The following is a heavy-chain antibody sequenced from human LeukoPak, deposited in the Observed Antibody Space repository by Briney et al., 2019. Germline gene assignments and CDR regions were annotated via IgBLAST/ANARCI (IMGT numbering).Heavy chain of an antibody. CDR1: GFTLSSYS. D-gene: IGHD6-13*01. CDR2: ISSSSSYI. V-gene: IGHV3-21*01. Sequence: GGSLRLSCAASGFTLSSYSMNWVRQAPGRGLEGVSSISSSSSYIYYADSVKGRFTISRDNAKNSLYLQMNSLRAEDTAVYYCARDGWYSSSWNDYWGQGTLVTVSS. CDR3: ARDGWYSSSWNDY. J-gene: IGHJ4*02.